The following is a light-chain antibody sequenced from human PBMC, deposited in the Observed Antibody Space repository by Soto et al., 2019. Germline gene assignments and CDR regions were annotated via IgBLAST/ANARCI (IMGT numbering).Light chain of an antibody. Sequence: DTQMTQSPSTLSASRGDRVTIICRASQSISSWLAWYQQKPGKAPKLLIYKASSLESGVPSRFSGSGSGTEFTLTISSLQPDDFATYYCQQYNSYPWTFGQGTKVDIK. J-gene: IGKJ1*01. V-gene: IGKV1-5*03. CDR2: KAS. CDR3: QQYNSYPWT. CDR1: QSISSW.